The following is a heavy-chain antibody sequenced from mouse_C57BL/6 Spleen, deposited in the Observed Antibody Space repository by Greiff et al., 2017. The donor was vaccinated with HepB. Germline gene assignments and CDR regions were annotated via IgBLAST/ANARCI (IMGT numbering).Heavy chain of an antibody. D-gene: IGHD4-1*01. V-gene: IGHV5-4*03. J-gene: IGHJ4*01. Sequence: EVMLVESGGGLVKPGGSLKLSCAASGFTFSSYAMSWVRQTPEKRLEWVATISDGGSYTDYPDNVKGRFTISRDNAKNNLYLQMSHLKSEDTAMYYCARTSNWEGAMDYWGQGTSVTVSS. CDR2: ISDGGSYT. CDR3: ARTSNWEGAMDY. CDR1: GFTFSSYA.